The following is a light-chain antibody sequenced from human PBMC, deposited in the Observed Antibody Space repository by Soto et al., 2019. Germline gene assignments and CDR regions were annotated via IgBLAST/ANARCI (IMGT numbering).Light chain of an antibody. CDR2: GNN. V-gene: IGLV1-40*01. Sequence: QSVLTQPPSVSGAPGQRVTISCTGSSSYIGAGYEVHWYQQLPGTAPKLLIFGNNNRPSGVPDRFSGSKSDTSASLAITGLQAEDEADYYCQSFDNSLSGSRVFGTGTKVTVL. CDR1: SSYIGAGYE. J-gene: IGLJ1*01. CDR3: QSFDNSLSGSRV.